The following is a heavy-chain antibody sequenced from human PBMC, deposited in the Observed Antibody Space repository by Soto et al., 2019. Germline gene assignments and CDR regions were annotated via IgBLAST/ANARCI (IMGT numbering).Heavy chain of an antibody. J-gene: IGHJ6*03. CDR1: GGSFSGYY. V-gene: IGHV4-34*01. Sequence: PSETLSLTCAVYGGSFSGYYWSWIRQPPGKGLEWIGEINHSGSTNYNPSLKSRVTISVDTSKNQFSLKLSSVTAADTAVYYCARGTSRYSSRGTRDYYYYYYMDVWGKGTTVTVSS. CDR2: INHSGST. CDR3: ARGTSRYSSRGTRDYYYYYYMDV. D-gene: IGHD6-13*01.